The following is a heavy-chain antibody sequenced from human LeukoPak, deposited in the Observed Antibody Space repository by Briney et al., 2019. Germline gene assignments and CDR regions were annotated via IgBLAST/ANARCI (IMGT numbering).Heavy chain of an antibody. CDR3: ARENGDYALDY. CDR1: GTTVSIDY. Sequence: SETLSLTCTVSGTTVSIDYWSWTRQPPGKGLEWVGSIHHSGSSNNSSLNNRVTISLDKSKNQFSLSLTSVTVADTAVYYCARENGDYALDYWGQGTLVTVSS. D-gene: IGHD4-17*01. CDR2: IHHSGSS. J-gene: IGHJ4*02. V-gene: IGHV4-59*02.